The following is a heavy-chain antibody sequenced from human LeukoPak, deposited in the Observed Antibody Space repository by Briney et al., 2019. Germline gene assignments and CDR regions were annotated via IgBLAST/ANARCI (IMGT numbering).Heavy chain of an antibody. CDR1: GFTFNNYW. D-gene: IGHD3-9*01. V-gene: IGHV3-74*01. Sequence: QPGGSLRLSCAASGFTFNNYWMNWVRQAPGKGLVWVSRITSDASSAAYADSVKGRFTVSRDNAKNTLYLQMNSPRAEDTAVYYCTRDYDIAWGEGTLVTVSS. CDR3: TRDYDIA. CDR2: ITSDASSA. J-gene: IGHJ4*02.